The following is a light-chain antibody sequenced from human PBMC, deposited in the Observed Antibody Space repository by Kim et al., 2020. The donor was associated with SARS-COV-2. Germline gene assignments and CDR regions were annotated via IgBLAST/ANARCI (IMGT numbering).Light chain of an antibody. Sequence: GKSITISCTGTSSDVGGYNYVAWYQQHPGKAPKAMIYDVTNRPSGVSDRFSGSKSGNTASLTISGLQTGDEADYYCSSYSSSGTYVFGTGTKVTVL. J-gene: IGLJ1*01. CDR2: DVT. CDR1: SSDVGGYNY. CDR3: SSYSSSGTYV. V-gene: IGLV2-14*03.